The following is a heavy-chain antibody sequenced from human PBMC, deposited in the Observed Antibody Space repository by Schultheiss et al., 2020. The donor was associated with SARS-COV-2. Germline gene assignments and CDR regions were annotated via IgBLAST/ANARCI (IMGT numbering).Heavy chain of an antibody. Sequence: SETLSLTCTVSGGSISSYYWSWIRQHPGKGLEWIGYIYYSGSTYYNPSLKSRVTISVDTSKNQFSLKLSSVTAADTAVYYCARGRQWLATLDYWGQGTLVTVSS. V-gene: IGHV4-59*06. J-gene: IGHJ4*02. D-gene: IGHD6-19*01. CDR2: IYYSGST. CDR3: ARGRQWLATLDY. CDR1: GGSISSYY.